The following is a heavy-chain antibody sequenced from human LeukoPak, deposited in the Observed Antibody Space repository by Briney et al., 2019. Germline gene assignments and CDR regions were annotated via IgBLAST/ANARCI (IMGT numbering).Heavy chain of an antibody. CDR3: ARNNGMDV. CDR2: IKQDGSEK. Sequence: GGSLRLSCAASGFTFRSYWMRWVRQAPGKGLEWVANIKQDGSEKNYVDSVKGRFTISKDNAKNSLYLQTNSLRAEDTALYHCARNNGMDVWGQGTTVIVSS. CDR1: GFTFRSYW. V-gene: IGHV3-7*03. J-gene: IGHJ6*02.